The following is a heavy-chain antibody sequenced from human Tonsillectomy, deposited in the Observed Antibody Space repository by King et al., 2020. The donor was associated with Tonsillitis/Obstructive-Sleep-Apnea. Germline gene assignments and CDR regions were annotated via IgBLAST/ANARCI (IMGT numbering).Heavy chain of an antibody. V-gene: IGHV1-18*01. J-gene: IGHJ4*02. CDR2: ISAYNGNI. Sequence: QLVQSGAEAKKPVASVKVSCKASGYIFTNYGITWVRQAPGQGIEWLGWISAYNGNIDYAQKFQGRLTMNTETSTSTAYMELRSLTSDDTAVYYCAREEHVQNSYNDYWGQGTLVTVSA. CDR1: GYIFTNYG. CDR3: AREEHVQNSYNDY. D-gene: IGHD4-23*01.